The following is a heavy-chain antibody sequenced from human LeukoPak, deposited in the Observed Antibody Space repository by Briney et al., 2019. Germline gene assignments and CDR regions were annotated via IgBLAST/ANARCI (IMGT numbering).Heavy chain of an antibody. Sequence: SETLSLTCAVYGGSFNGYYWSWIRQPPGKGLEWIGEINHSGSTNYNPSLKSRVTISVDTSKNQFSLKLSSVTAADTAVYYCATTSTWSKGADYWGQGTLVTVSS. CDR1: GGSFNGYY. J-gene: IGHJ4*02. CDR2: INHSGST. D-gene: IGHD6-13*01. V-gene: IGHV4-34*01. CDR3: ATTSTWSKGADY.